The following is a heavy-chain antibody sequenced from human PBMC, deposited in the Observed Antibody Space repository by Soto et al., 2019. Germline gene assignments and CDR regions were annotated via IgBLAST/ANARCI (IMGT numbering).Heavy chain of an antibody. CDR2: INPNSCGT. CDR3: ARGTTAVEVKAFDI. D-gene: IGHD4-4*01. V-gene: IGHV1-2*04. J-gene: IGHJ3*02. CDR1: GYTFTGYY. Sequence: ASVKVSCKASGYTFTGYYMHWVRQAPGQGLEWMGWINPNSCGTNFAQKFQGWVTMTRDTCISTAYMELSRLRSDDTAVDYCARGTTAVEVKAFDIWGQGTMVTVSS.